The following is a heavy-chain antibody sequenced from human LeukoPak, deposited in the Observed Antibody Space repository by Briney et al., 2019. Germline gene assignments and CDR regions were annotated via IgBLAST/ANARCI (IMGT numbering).Heavy chain of an antibody. CDR3: ARAKLNYGGLPRYYFDY. Sequence: GGSLRLSCAASGFTFSSYWMSWVRQAPGKGLEWVANIKQDGSEKYYVDSVKGRFTISRDNAKNSLYLQMNSLRAEDTAVYYCARAKLNYGGLPRYYFDYWGQGTLVTVSS. V-gene: IGHV3-7*01. CDR2: IKQDGSEK. D-gene: IGHD4-23*01. CDR1: GFTFSSYW. J-gene: IGHJ4*02.